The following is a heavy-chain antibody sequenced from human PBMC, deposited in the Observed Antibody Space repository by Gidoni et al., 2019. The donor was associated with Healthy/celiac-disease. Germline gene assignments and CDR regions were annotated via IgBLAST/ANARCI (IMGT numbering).Heavy chain of an antibody. CDR3: ARQTIFGVVRTPWFDP. Sequence: QLQLQESGPGLVKPSETLSLTCTVSCGSISSSSYYWGWIRQPPGKGLEWIGSIYYSVSTYYNPSLKSRVTISVDTSKNQFSLKLSSVTAADTAVYYCARQTIFGVVRTPWFDPWGQGTLVTVSS. D-gene: IGHD3-3*01. V-gene: IGHV4-39*01. CDR1: CGSISSSSYY. J-gene: IGHJ5*02. CDR2: IYYSVST.